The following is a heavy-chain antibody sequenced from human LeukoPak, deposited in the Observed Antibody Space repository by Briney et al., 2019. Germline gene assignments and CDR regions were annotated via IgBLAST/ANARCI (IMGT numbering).Heavy chain of an antibody. Sequence: GGSLRLSCTASGFPFIEYSMNWVRQVPGKVLEWIAYIGIDSGNTKYADSVRGRFTISADKTKNSLYLQMNSLRVDDTAVYYCARDHNYAFDNWGQGTLVSVAS. V-gene: IGHV3-48*01. D-gene: IGHD1-1*01. J-gene: IGHJ4*02. CDR3: ARDHNYAFDN. CDR1: GFPFIEYS. CDR2: IGIDSGNT.